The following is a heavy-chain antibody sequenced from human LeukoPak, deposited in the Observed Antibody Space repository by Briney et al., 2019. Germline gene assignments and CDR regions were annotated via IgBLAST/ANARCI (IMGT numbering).Heavy chain of an antibody. D-gene: IGHD3-10*01. CDR3: ARVTYGSGTYGAFDY. Sequence: PSETLSLTCAVYGGSFSGYYWSWIRQPPGKGLEWIGEINHSGSTNYNPSLKSRVTISYTSKNQFSLKLNSVTAADTAVYYCARVTYGSGTYGAFDYWGQGTLVTVSS. J-gene: IGHJ4*02. CDR2: INHSGST. CDR1: GGSFSGYY. V-gene: IGHV4-34*01.